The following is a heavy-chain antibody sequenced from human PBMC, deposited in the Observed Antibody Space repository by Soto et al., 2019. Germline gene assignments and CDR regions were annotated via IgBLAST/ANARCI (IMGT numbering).Heavy chain of an antibody. D-gene: IGHD5-12*01. V-gene: IGHV3-33*01. Sequence: GGSLRLSCAASGFTFSSYGMHWVRQAPGKGLEWVAVIWYDGSNKYYADSVKGRFTISRDNSKNTLYLQMKSLRAEDTAVYYCARDSSGYDPNYYFDYWGQGTLVTVSS. CDR2: IWYDGSNK. CDR1: GFTFSSYG. J-gene: IGHJ4*02. CDR3: ARDSSGYDPNYYFDY.